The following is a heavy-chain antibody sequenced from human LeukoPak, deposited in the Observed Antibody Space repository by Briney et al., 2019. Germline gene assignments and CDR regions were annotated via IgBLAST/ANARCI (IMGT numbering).Heavy chain of an antibody. CDR1: GDTFSIYG. V-gene: IGHV1-69*01. J-gene: IGHJ5*01. CDR3: AREGFSSGWFDY. Sequence: GSSVKVSCKAVGDTFSIYGISWVRQAPGQGLEWMGGIIPISGAAEYAQKFQGRVTITADEPTTTAYMELTSLTSDDTAVYYCAREGFSSGWFDYWGQGTLVTVSS. CDR2: IIPISGAA. D-gene: IGHD3-22*01.